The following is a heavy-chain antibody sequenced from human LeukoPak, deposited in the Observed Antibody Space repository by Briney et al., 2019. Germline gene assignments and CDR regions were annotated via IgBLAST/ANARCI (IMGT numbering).Heavy chain of an antibody. J-gene: IGHJ4*02. CDR1: GYTFTGYY. Sequence: ASVKVSCKASGYTFTGYYMHWVRQAPGQGLEWMGWINPNSGGTNYAQKFQGRVTMTRDTSISTAYMELSRLGSDDTAVYYCATGYTAMAYTLGDYWGQGTLVTVSS. V-gene: IGHV1-2*02. CDR3: ATGYTAMAYTLGDY. D-gene: IGHD5-18*01. CDR2: INPNSGGT.